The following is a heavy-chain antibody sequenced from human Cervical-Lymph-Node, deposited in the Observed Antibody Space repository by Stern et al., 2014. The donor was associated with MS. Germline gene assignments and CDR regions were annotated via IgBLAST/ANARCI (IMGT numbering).Heavy chain of an antibody. J-gene: IGHJ3*02. CDR2: TSAYNGNT. CDR1: GYTFTSYG. CDR3: ARGLLGSENAFDI. V-gene: IGHV1-18*01. Sequence: VQLVESGAELKKPGASVKVSCKASGYTFTSYGISLVRLAPGQGLEWMGLTSAYNGNTIYAQKLQGRVTMTTDTSTSTAYMELRSLRSDDTAVYYCARGLLGSENAFDIWGQGTMVTVSS. D-gene: IGHD2-15*01.